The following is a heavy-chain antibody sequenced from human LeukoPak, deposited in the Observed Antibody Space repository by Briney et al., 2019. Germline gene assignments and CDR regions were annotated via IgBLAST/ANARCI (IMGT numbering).Heavy chain of an antibody. V-gene: IGHV3-30-3*01. CDR1: GFTFSSYA. Sequence: GGSLRLSCAASGFTFSSYAMHWVREAPGKGLEWVAVISYDGSKKYYADSVKGRFTNSRDNSKNTLYLQMNSLRAEDMAVYYCARNVYYYDSSGYYPYYFDYWGQGTLVTVSS. D-gene: IGHD3-22*01. J-gene: IGHJ4*02. CDR2: ISYDGSKK. CDR3: ARNVYYYDSSGYYPYYFDY.